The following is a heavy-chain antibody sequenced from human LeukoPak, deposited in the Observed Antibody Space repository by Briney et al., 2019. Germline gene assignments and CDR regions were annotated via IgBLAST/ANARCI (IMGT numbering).Heavy chain of an antibody. CDR3: ARLEAGRLGYNF. J-gene: IGHJ4*02. Sequence: GGSLRLSCAASGFTFSSYSMNWVRQAPGKGLEWVSSISSSSSYIYYADSVKGRFTISRDNAKNSLYLQMNSLRAEDTAVYYCARLEAGRLGYNFWGQGTLVTVSS. D-gene: IGHD5-24*01. V-gene: IGHV3-21*04. CDR2: ISSSSSYI. CDR1: GFTFSSYS.